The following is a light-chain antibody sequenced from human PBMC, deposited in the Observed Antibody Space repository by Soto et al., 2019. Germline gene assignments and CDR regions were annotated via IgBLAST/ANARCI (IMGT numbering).Light chain of an antibody. CDR2: DVA. V-gene: IGLV2-14*03. CDR1: SSDVGGSNF. J-gene: IGLJ1*01. CDR3: VSYTSSTTYV. Sequence: QSVLTQPASVSDSPGQSITISCNGTSSDVGGSNFVSWYQQHPGKPPKLIIYDVANRPSGVSNRFSGSKSGSTASLIISRLQTEDEADYYCVSYTSSTTYVFGTGTKVTVL.